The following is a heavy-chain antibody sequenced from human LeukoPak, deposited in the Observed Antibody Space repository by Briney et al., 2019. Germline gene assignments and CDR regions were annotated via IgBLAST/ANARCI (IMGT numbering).Heavy chain of an antibody. D-gene: IGHD3-10*01. CDR3: ARVSDTYYYGSGSYRFDY. CDR1: GYTFTGYY. V-gene: IGHV1-2*02. Sequence: ASVKVSCKAPGYTFTGYYMHWVRQAPGQGLEWMGWINPNSGGTNYAQKFQGRVTMTRDTSISTAYMELSRLRSDDTAVYYCARVSDTYYYGSGSYRFDYWGQGTLVTVSS. J-gene: IGHJ4*02. CDR2: INPNSGGT.